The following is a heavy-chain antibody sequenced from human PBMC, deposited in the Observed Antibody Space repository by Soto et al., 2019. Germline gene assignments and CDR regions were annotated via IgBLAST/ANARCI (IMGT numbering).Heavy chain of an antibody. Sequence: GGSLRLSCAASGFTFSSYAMSWVRQAPGKGLEWVSAISGSGGSTYYADSVKGRFTISRDNSKNTLYLQMNSLRAEDTAVYYCAKGLVPGGHSPRALGYWGQGTLVTVSS. CDR1: GFTFSSYA. CDR2: ISGSGGST. V-gene: IGHV3-23*01. CDR3: AKGLVPGGHSPRALGY. J-gene: IGHJ4*02. D-gene: IGHD3-16*01.